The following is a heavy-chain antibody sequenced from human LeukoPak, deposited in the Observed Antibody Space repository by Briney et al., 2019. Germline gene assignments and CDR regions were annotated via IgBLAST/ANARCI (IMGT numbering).Heavy chain of an antibody. CDR2: IKSKTDGGTT. J-gene: IGHJ4*02. CDR3: TTLGAAAPGTYYFDY. CDR1: GFTFSNAW. V-gene: IGHV3-15*01. Sequence: GGSLRLSCAASGFTFSNAWMSWVRQAPGKGREWVGRIKSKTDGGTTDYAAPVKGRFTISRDDSKNTLYLQMNSLKTEDTAVYYCTTLGAAAPGTYYFDYWGQGTLVTVSS. D-gene: IGHD6-13*01.